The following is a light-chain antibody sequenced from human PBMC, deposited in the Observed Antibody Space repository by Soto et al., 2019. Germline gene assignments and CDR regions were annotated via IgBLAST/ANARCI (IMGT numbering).Light chain of an antibody. J-gene: IGLJ2*01. CDR2: DVS. CDR3: SSYPGSSPSVI. V-gene: IGLV2-14*03. Sequence: QSALTQPASVSGSPGQSITISCTGTSSDVGTYNYVSWYQQHPGKAPKVMIYDVSNRPSGVSNRFSGSKSGNTASLTISGLQAEDEADYYCSSYPGSSPSVIFGGGTKVTVL. CDR1: SSDVGTYNY.